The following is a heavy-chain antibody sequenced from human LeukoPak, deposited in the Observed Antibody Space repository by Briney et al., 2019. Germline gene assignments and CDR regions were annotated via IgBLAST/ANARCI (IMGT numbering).Heavy chain of an antibody. Sequence: GGSLRLSCAASGFSSVTYAIDWVRQAPGKGQEWVSGISSSGSTTFYADSVKGRFTVSRDNSKNTVYLQMNGLRAEDTATYYCAKQSNDFWSGFSVPPGYGLDVWGQGSTVIVSS. CDR3: AKQSNDFWSGFSVPPGYGLDV. CDR1: GFSSVTYA. CDR2: ISSSGSTT. D-gene: IGHD3-3*01. J-gene: IGHJ6*01. V-gene: IGHV3-23*01.